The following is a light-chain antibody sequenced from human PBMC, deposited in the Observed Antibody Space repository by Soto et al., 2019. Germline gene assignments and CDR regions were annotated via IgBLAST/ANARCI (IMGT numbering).Light chain of an antibody. J-gene: IGKJ1*01. CDR3: QQSYSTPRT. Sequence: DIQMTQSPSSLSASVVDRVTITFRASQSISSYLNWYQQKPGKAPKLLIYAASSLQSGVPSRFSGSGSGTDFTLTISSLQPEDFATYYCQQSYSTPRTFGQGTKVDNK. CDR1: QSISSY. CDR2: AAS. V-gene: IGKV1-39*01.